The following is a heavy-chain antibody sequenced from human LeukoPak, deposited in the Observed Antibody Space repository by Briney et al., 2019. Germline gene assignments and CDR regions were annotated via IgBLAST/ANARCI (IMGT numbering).Heavy chain of an antibody. Sequence: ASGKLSCKVAGYTLTELSIHGVRQAPGKGLGWRGGFDPEDGETIYAQKCRGRVTMTEDTSTDTAYMELSTLRSEDTAVYYCATAPIFENIVVVAAAFSLDVWGKGTTVTVSS. V-gene: IGHV1-24*01. D-gene: IGHD2-2*01. CDR3: ATAPIFENIVVVAAAFSLDV. CDR2: FDPEDGET. J-gene: IGHJ6*04. CDR1: GYTLTELS.